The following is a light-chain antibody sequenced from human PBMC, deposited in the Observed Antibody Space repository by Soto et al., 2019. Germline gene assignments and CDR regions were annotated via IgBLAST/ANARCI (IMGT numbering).Light chain of an antibody. Sequence: DIQMTQSPSTLSASVGDRVTITCRASQSISSWLAWYQQKPGKAPKLLIYDASSLESVVPSRFSGSGSDTQFTLTINNLQPDDFATYHFQQYNRYSLTFGGGTKVEIK. CDR1: QSISSW. J-gene: IGKJ4*01. CDR2: DAS. CDR3: QQYNRYSLT. V-gene: IGKV1-5*01.